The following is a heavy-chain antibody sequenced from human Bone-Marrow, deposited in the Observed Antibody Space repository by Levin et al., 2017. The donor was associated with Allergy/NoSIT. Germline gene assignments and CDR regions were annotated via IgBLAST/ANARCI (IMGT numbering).Heavy chain of an antibody. Sequence: GGSLRLSCAAAGFTFNIYAMHWVRQAPDKGLEWVATISFDGNNRYYADSVKGRFTISRDNSKNTLSLQMNSLRASDTAVYYCASDPLRVSAPGTVLAYWGQGTLVTVSS. J-gene: IGHJ4*02. CDR2: ISFDGNNR. CDR3: ASDPLRVSAPGTVLAY. CDR1: GFTFNIYA. V-gene: IGHV3-30-3*01. D-gene: IGHD6-13*01.